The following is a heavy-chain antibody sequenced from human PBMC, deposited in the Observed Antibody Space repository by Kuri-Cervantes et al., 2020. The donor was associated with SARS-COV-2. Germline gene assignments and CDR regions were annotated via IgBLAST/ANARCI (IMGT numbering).Heavy chain of an antibody. Sequence: SETLSLTCTVSGGSISSDYWSWIRQPPGKGLEWIANIFYSGGSSYNPSLKSRVTISADTSKNEFSLNLKSVTAADTAVYYCARGGYSYDYWGQGTLVTVSS. J-gene: IGHJ4*02. D-gene: IGHD5-24*01. CDR2: IFYSGGS. CDR1: GGSISSDY. CDR3: ARGGYSYDY. V-gene: IGHV4-59*01.